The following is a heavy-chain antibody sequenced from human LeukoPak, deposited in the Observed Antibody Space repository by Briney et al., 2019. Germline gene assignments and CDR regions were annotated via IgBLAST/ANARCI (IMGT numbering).Heavy chain of an antibody. D-gene: IGHD1-26*01. V-gene: IGHV3-9*01. CDR1: GFTFGDYA. CDR2: INWNSGSV. CDR3: AKDSLYEWELLGFEY. Sequence: QPGGSLRLSCAASGFTFGDYAMHWVRQIPGKGLEWVSGINWNSGSVGYADSVKGRVTISRDNAKNSLYLQMNSLRPEDTALYYCAKDSLYEWELLGFEYWGQGTLVTVSS. J-gene: IGHJ4*02.